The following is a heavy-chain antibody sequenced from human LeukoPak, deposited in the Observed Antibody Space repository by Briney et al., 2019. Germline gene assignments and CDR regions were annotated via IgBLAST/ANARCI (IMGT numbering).Heavy chain of an antibody. CDR1: GFTFSSYS. CDR3: ARGPTMKMDV. Sequence: GGSLRLSCAASGFTFSSYSMNWVRQAPGKGLEWVSFISSSSSYKYHADSVKGRFAISRDNAKNSLYLQMNSLRAEDTAVYYCARGPTMKMDVWGKGTTVTVSS. D-gene: IGHD3-22*01. J-gene: IGHJ6*04. CDR2: ISSSSSYK. V-gene: IGHV3-21*01.